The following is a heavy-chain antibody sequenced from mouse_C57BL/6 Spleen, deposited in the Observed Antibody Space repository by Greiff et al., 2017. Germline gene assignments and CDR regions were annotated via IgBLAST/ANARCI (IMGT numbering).Heavy chain of an antibody. CDR1: GFSFNTYA. V-gene: IGHV10-1*01. CDR3: VTGRDYYGSSYEDAMDY. D-gene: IGHD1-1*01. Sequence: EVKLVESGGGLVQPKGSLKLSCAASGFSFNTYAMNWVRQAPGKGLEWVARIRSKSNNYATYYADSVKDRFTISRDDSESMLYLQMNNLKTEDTAMYYCVTGRDYYGSSYEDAMDYWGQGTSVTVSS. J-gene: IGHJ4*01. CDR2: IRSKSNNYAT.